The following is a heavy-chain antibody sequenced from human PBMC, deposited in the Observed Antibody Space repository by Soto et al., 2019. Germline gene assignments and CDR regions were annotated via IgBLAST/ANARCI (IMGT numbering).Heavy chain of an antibody. CDR3: AKTLYYYDTSRYQ. Sequence: PGGSLRLSCAASGFTFSSYAMSWVRQAPGKGLGWVSAISGSGASTYYADSVKGRFTISRDNSKNTLYLQMNSLRAEDTAVYYCAKTLYYYDTSRYQWGQGTMVTVSS. V-gene: IGHV3-23*01. J-gene: IGHJ4*02. CDR2: ISGSGAST. D-gene: IGHD3-22*01. CDR1: GFTFSSYA.